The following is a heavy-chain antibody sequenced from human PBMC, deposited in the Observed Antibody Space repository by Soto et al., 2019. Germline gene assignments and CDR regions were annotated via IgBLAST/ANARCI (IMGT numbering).Heavy chain of an antibody. Sequence: VKVSCKASGYTFTGYYMHWVRQAPGQGLEWMGWINPNSGGTNYAQKFQGWVTMTRDTSISTAYMELSRLRSDDTAVYYCARDANNYGDAFDYWGQGTLVTVSS. D-gene: IGHD4-17*01. CDR3: ARDANNYGDAFDY. CDR2: INPNSGGT. CDR1: GYTFTGYY. V-gene: IGHV1-2*04. J-gene: IGHJ4*02.